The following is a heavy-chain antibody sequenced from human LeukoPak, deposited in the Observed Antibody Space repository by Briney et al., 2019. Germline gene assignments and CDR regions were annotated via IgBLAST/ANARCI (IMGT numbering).Heavy chain of an antibody. CDR1: GGSVSNASYY. J-gene: IGHJ4*02. V-gene: IGHV4-61*01. D-gene: IGHD3-10*01. CDR3: ARVCYGSGSYYFDN. CDR2: VYYSGST. Sequence: SETLSLTCTVSGGSVSNASYYWSWIRQPPGKGLDWIGYVYYSGSTNYSPSLKSRVTVSVDTSKNQFSLKLTSVTAADTAVYYCARVCYGSGSYYFDNWGQGTLVTVSS.